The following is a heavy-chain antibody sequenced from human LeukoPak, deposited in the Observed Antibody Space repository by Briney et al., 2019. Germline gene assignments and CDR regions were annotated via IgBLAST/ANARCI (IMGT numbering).Heavy chain of an antibody. D-gene: IGHD3-3*01. CDR3: ARGVFGVVDLDY. CDR2: IYYSGST. V-gene: IGHV4-59*12. J-gene: IGHJ4*02. CDR1: GGSISSYY. Sequence: SETLSLTCTVSGGSISSYYWSWIRQPPGKGLEWIGYIYYSGSTNYNPSLKSRVTISVDTSKNQFSLKLSSVTAADTAVYYCARGVFGVVDLDYWGQGTLVTVSS.